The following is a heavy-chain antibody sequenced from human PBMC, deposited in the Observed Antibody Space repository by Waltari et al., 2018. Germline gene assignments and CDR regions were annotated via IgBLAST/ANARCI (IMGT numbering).Heavy chain of an antibody. Sequence: EVQLVESGGGLVQPGGSLRLSCAASGFTFSRFWMSWVRQAPGQGLEWVANIKQDGSDKYYVDSVKGRFTISKDNAKNSLYLQMNNLRVEDTAVYYCARDGRPFDYWGQGTLVTVSS. CDR3: ARDGRPFDY. D-gene: IGHD1-1*01. J-gene: IGHJ4*02. CDR1: GFTFSRFW. CDR2: IKQDGSDK. V-gene: IGHV3-7*01.